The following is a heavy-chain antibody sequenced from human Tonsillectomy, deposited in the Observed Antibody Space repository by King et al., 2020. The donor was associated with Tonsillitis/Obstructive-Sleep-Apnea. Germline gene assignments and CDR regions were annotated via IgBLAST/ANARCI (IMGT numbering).Heavy chain of an antibody. CDR1: GFTFSDYY. CDR2: ISSSSSYT. D-gene: IGHD2-2*02. J-gene: IGHJ1*01. V-gene: IGHV3-11*05. CDR3: ARDFRGYCSSTSCYMAEYSQQ. Sequence: HVQLVESGGGLVKPGGSLRLSCAASGFTFSDYYMRWIRQAPGKGLEWVSYISSSSSYTNYADSVKGRFTISRDNAKNSLYLQMNSLRAEDTAVYYCARDFRGYCSSTSCYMAEYSQQWGQGTLVTVSS.